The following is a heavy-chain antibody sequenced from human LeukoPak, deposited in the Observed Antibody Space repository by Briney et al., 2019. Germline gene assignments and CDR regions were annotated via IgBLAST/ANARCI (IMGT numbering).Heavy chain of an antibody. Sequence: GSSVKVSCKASGGTFSSYAISWVRQAPGQGLEWMGRIIPILGIANYAQKFQGRVTITADKSTSTAYMELSSLRSEDTAVYYCARDRGKDSPYFDLWGRGTLVTVSS. D-gene: IGHD2-15*01. CDR1: GGTFSSYA. V-gene: IGHV1-69*04. CDR3: ARDRGKDSPYFDL. CDR2: IIPILGIA. J-gene: IGHJ2*01.